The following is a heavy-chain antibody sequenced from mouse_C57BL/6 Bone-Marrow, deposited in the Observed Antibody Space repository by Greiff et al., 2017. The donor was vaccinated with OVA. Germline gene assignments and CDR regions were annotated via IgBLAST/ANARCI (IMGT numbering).Heavy chain of an antibody. CDR2: INYDGSST. Sequence: DVQLQESEGGLVQPGSSMKLSCTASGFTFSDYYMAWVRQVPEKGLEWVANINYDGSSTYYLDSLKSRFIISRDNAKNILYLQMSSLKSEDTATYYCAREGGGLLLDYWGQGTTLTVSS. V-gene: IGHV5-16*01. CDR3: AREGGGLLLDY. J-gene: IGHJ2*01. CDR1: GFTFSDYY. D-gene: IGHD2-10*01.